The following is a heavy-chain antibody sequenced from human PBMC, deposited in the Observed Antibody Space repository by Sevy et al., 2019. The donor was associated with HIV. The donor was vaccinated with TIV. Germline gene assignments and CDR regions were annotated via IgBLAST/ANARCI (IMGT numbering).Heavy chain of an antibody. J-gene: IGHJ4*02. Sequence: GGSLRLSCVVSGYSFSSYAISLVRQAPGKGLEWVSTINGRGGRTYYADSVKGRFTISRDNPKNTLFLQMINLRIGDPAIYYCARPSTRIAAAAFSFYDNWSQGTLVTISP. CDR2: INGRGGRT. CDR3: ARPSTRIAAAAFSFYDN. V-gene: IGHV3-23*01. CDR1: GYSFSSYA. D-gene: IGHD6-13*01.